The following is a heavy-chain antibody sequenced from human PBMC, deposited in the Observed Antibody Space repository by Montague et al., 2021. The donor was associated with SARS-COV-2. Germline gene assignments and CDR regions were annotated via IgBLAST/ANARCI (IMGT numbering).Heavy chain of an antibody. Sequence: SETLSLTCIVTGGPISGSSDYWDWIRQYPGKGLEWIASVDNSGNTHYSPSLKSRLTLSVDTSKNQFSLKLNSGTAADTALYYCARREYSSGWGDWGQGTLVTVSS. CDR3: ARREYSSGWGD. V-gene: IGHV4-39*07. CDR1: GGPISGSSDY. CDR2: VDNSGNT. J-gene: IGHJ1*01. D-gene: IGHD6-25*01.